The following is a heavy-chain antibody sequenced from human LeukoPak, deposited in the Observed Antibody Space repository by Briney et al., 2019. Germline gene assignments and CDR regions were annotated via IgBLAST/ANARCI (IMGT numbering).Heavy chain of an antibody. D-gene: IGHD1-26*01. CDR2: IYHSGST. Sequence: SETLSLTCTVSGGSISSYYWSWIRQPPGKGLEWIGYIYHSGSTNYNPSLKSRVTMSVDTSKNQFSLKLSSVTAADTAVYYCARVRGSSGSYEYYHYMDVWGKGTTVTISS. CDR3: ARVRGSSGSYEYYHYMDV. V-gene: IGHV4-59*12. J-gene: IGHJ6*03. CDR1: GGSISSYY.